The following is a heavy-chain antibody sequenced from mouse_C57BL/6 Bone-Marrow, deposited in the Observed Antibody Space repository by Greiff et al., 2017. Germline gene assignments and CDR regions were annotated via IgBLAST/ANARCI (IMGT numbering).Heavy chain of an antibody. CDR1: GYTFTSYW. CDR3: ARSLYYYGSSRYYYAMDY. Sequence: QVQLQQSGAELAKPGASVKLSCKASGYTFTSYWMHWVKQRPGQGLEWIGYINPSSGYTKYNQKFKDKATLTADKSSSTDYMQLSSLTYEDSAVYYCARSLYYYGSSRYYYAMDYWGQGTSVTVSS. CDR2: INPSSGYT. V-gene: IGHV1-7*01. J-gene: IGHJ4*01. D-gene: IGHD1-1*01.